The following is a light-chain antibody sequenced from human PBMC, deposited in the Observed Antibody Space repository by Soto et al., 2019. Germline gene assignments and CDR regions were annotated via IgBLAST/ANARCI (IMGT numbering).Light chain of an antibody. V-gene: IGLV2-14*01. CDR3: ISYTSSSTSYV. CDR1: SSDVGGYNY. J-gene: IGLJ1*01. Sequence: QSALAQAASVSGCPGQSITISCTGTSSDVGGYNYVAWYQQHPGKVPRLMIYEVSNRPSGVSNRFSGSKSGSTASLTISGLQAEDEADYYCISYTSSSTSYVFGTGTKVTVL. CDR2: EVS.